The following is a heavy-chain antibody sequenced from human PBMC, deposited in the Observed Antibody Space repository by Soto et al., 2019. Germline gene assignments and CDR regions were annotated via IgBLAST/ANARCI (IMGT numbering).Heavy chain of an antibody. J-gene: IGHJ4*02. CDR3: ARGPYCSGGSCYYLYFDY. CDR1: GYTFTGYY. Sequence: QVQLVQSGAEVKKPGASVKVSCKASGYTFTGYYMHWVRQAPGQGLEWMGWINPNSGGTNYAQKFRGWVTMTRDTSISTAYMELSRLRSDDTAVYYCARGPYCSGGSCYYLYFDYWGQGTLVTVSS. V-gene: IGHV1-2*04. CDR2: INPNSGGT. D-gene: IGHD2-15*01.